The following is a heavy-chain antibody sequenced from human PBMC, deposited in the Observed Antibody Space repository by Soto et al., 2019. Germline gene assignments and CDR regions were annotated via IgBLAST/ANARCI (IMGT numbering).Heavy chain of an antibody. CDR2: ISSSSSYI. J-gene: IGHJ4*02. D-gene: IGHD3-3*01. V-gene: IGHV3-21*01. CDR3: ARGSVGFWSGSNRTLDY. Sequence: GGSLRLSCAASGFTFSSYSMNWVRQAPGKGLEWVSSISSSSSYIYYADSVKGRFTISRDNAKNSLYLQMNSLRAEDPAVYYCARGSVGFWSGSNRTLDYWGQGTLVTVSS. CDR1: GFTFSSYS.